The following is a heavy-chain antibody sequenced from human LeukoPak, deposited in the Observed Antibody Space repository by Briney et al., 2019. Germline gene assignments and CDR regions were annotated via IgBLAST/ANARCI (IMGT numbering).Heavy chain of an antibody. J-gene: IGHJ4*02. CDR1: GGSISSSSYY. D-gene: IGHD6-13*01. Sequence: SETLSLTCTVSGGSISSSSYYWGWIRQPPGKGLEWIGSIYYSGSTYYNPSLKSRVTISVDTSKNQFSLKLSSVTAADTAVYYCAREAGSYYFDYWGQGTLVTVSS. CDR2: IYYSGST. V-gene: IGHV4-39*07. CDR3: AREAGSYYFDY.